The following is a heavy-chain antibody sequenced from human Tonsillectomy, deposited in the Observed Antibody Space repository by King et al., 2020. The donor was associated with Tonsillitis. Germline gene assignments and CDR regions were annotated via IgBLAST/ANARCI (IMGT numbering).Heavy chain of an antibody. CDR1: GYTFTSLD. J-gene: IGHJ4*02. CDR3: ARGVGAGVDY. CDR2: MSPSNGQT. D-gene: IGHD6-25*01. V-gene: IGHV1-8*01. Sequence: QLVQSGAEVKKPGASVKVSCKASGYTFTSLDINWVRQTTGQGLEWMGWMSPSNGQTGYAQKFQGRVTMTRDASITTAYMELNSLTSEDTAVYYCARGVGAGVDYWGQGTLVTVSS.